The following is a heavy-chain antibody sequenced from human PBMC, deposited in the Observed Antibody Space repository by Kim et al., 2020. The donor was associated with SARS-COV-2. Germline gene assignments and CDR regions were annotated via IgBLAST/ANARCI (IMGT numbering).Heavy chain of an antibody. CDR1: GGSISSSSYY. D-gene: IGHD3-3*01. CDR3: ARQVINYDFWSGYYQGPIGV. J-gene: IGHJ6*02. CDR2: IYYSGST. V-gene: IGHV4-39*01. Sequence: SETLSLTCTVSGGSISSSSYYWGWIRQPPGKGLEWIGSIYYSGSTYCNPSLKSRVTISVDTSKNPFSLKLSSVTAADTAVYYCARQVINYDFWSGYYQGPIGVWGQGTTVTVSS.